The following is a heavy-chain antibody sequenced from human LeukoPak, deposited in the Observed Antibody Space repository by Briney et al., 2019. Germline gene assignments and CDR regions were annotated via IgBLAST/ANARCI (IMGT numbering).Heavy chain of an antibody. D-gene: IGHD4-17*01. V-gene: IGHV4-30-4*01. CDR2: IYYSGST. CDR1: GGSISSGDYY. J-gene: IGHJ4*02. CDR3: ARDEAYGDYGSGLFDY. Sequence: SQTLSLTCTVSGGSISSGDYYWSWTRQPPGKGLEWIGYIYYSGSTYYNPSLKSRVTISVDTSKNQFSLKLSSVTAADTAVYYCARDEAYGDYGSGLFDYWGQGTLVTVSS.